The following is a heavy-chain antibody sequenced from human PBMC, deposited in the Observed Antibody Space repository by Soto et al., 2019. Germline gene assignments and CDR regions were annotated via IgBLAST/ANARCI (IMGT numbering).Heavy chain of an antibody. J-gene: IGHJ4*02. V-gene: IGHV3-74*01. CDR3: AGDPVPEY. CDR2: IKSDGST. Sequence: EVQLVESGGGLVQPGGSLRLSCAASGFTCSSYWMHWVRQAPGKGLVWVSLIKSDGSTNYADSVKGRFTISRDNAKNTLYLQMNSLRVEDTAVYYCAGDPVPEYWGQGTLVTVSS. CDR1: GFTCSSYW.